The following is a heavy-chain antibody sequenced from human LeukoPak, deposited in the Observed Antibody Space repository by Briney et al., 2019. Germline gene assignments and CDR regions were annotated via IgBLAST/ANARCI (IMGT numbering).Heavy chain of an antibody. D-gene: IGHD6-13*01. CDR3: AREGIAAAADAFDI. V-gene: IGHV3-33*01. J-gene: IGHJ3*02. CDR1: GFTFSSYG. CDR2: IWYDGSNK. Sequence: GGSLRLSCAASGFTFSSYGMHWVRQAPGKGLEWVAVIWYDGSNKYYADSVKGRFTISRDNSKNTLYLQMNSLRAEDTAVYYCAREGIAAAADAFDIWGQGTMVTVSS.